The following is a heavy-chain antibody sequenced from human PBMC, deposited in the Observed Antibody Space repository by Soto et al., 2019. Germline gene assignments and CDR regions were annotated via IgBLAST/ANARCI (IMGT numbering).Heavy chain of an antibody. CDR1: GFSFNNYA. CDR2: ISSDGTNK. Sequence: PGGSLRLSCAASGFSFNNYAMHWVRQAPGKGLEWVAVISSDGTNKYYADSVKGRFTISRDNSKNTQYLQMSSLRAEDTAVYYCAKYGSLTGEFDPWGQGTLVTVSS. V-gene: IGHV3-30-3*02. D-gene: IGHD3-9*01. CDR3: AKYGSLTGEFDP. J-gene: IGHJ5*02.